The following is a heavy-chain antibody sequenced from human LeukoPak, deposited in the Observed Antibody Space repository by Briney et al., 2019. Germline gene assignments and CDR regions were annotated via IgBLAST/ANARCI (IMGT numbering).Heavy chain of an antibody. Sequence: PSETLSLTCTVSGYSISSGYYWGWIRQPPGKGLEWIGSIYHSGSTYYNPSLKSRATISVDTSKNQFSLKLSSVTAADTAVYYCARDPGLRSRKYYFDYWGQGTLVTVSS. CDR3: ARDPGLRSRKYYFDY. CDR1: GYSISSGYY. CDR2: IYHSGST. V-gene: IGHV4-38-2*02. J-gene: IGHJ4*02. D-gene: IGHD5-12*01.